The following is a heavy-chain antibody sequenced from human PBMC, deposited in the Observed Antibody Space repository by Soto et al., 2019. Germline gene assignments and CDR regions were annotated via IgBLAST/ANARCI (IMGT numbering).Heavy chain of an antibody. CDR1: GGSLSSYC. J-gene: IGHJ5*02. Sequence: SEPLSLTCTVAGGSLSSYCWTWIRQSPGNGLEWIGYVYFSGNTNYNPSLKSRVTISIDTSKNQFSLRLASVTAADTAFYYCGSVRPSGYVLSWGQGTLVTVPQ. CDR3: GSVRPSGYVLS. D-gene: IGHD6-25*01. V-gene: IGHV4-59*01. CDR2: VYFSGNT.